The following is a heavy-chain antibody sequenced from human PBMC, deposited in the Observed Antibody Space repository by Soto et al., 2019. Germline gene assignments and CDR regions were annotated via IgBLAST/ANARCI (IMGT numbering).Heavy chain of an antibody. V-gene: IGHV3-30*18. J-gene: IGHJ4*02. CDR3: AKGYYYDSSGYIDY. CDR2: ISYDGSNK. D-gene: IGHD3-22*01. Sequence: GGSLRLSCAASGFTFSSYGMHWVRQAPGKGLEWVAVISYDGSNKYYADSVKGRFTISRDNSKNTLYLQMNSLRAEDTAVYYCAKGYYYDSSGYIDYWGQGTLVTV. CDR1: GFTFSSYG.